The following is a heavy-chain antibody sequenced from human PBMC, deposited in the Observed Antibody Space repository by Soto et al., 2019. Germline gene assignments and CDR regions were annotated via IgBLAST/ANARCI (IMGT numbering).Heavy chain of an antibody. CDR1: GFTFSSYS. V-gene: IGHV3-21*01. Sequence: PGGSLRLSCAASGFTFSSYSMNWVRQAPGKGLEWVSSIRSSSSYIHYADAVKGRLTISRDNAKNSLYLQMNSLRAEDTAVYYCARGRRTRDGYNYGLDAFDIWGQGTMVTVSS. CDR2: IRSSSSYI. CDR3: ARGRRTRDGYNYGLDAFDI. D-gene: IGHD5-12*01. J-gene: IGHJ3*02.